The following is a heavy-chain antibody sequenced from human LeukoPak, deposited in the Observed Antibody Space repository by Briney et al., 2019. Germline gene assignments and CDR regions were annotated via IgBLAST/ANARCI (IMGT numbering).Heavy chain of an antibody. CDR2: INHSGST. CDR3: ASGIWLRY. CDR1: GGSFSGYY. Sequence: SETLSLTCAVYGGSFSGYYWSWIRQPPGKGLEWIGEINHSGSTNYNPSLKSRVTISVDTSKNQFSLKLSSVTAADTAVYYCASGIWLRYWGQGTLVTVSS. J-gene: IGHJ4*02. D-gene: IGHD5-18*01. V-gene: IGHV4-34*01.